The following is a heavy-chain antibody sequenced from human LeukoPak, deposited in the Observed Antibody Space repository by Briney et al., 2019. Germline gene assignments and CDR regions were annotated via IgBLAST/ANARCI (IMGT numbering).Heavy chain of an antibody. D-gene: IGHD3-3*01. Sequence: SETLSLTCTVSGGSISSYYWNWIRQPPGKGLEWIGYIYYSGSINYNPSLKSRVTISVDTSKNQFSLKLSSVTAADTAVYYCARRRGDFWSGYYPGRWFDPWGQGTLVTVSS. CDR2: IYYSGSI. CDR1: GGSISSYY. V-gene: IGHV4-59*12. CDR3: ARRRGDFWSGYYPGRWFDP. J-gene: IGHJ5*02.